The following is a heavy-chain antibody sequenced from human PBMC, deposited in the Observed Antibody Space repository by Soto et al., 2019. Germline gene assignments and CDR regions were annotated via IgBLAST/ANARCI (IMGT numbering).Heavy chain of an antibody. Sequence: GESPKISCKAARVRFTSYWIGCVRQGPGKSLAGMGIISPRHSDTRYHPSCQGQVSISVAESTNSAYLQWSSLKPSYTAMYYCASTREADSFETWGQGTMVTVSS. D-gene: IGHD2-21*01. CDR1: RVRFTSYW. V-gene: IGHV5-51*01. J-gene: IGHJ3*02. CDR2: ISPRHSDT. CDR3: ASTREADSFET.